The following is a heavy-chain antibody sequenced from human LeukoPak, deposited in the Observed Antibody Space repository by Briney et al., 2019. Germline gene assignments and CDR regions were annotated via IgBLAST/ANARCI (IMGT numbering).Heavy chain of an antibody. D-gene: IGHD4-17*01. CDR1: GGSIISGTYY. CDR2: IYTTGST. V-gene: IGHV4-61*02. CDR3: AQTTVTTLGLF. J-gene: IGHJ4*02. Sequence: SQTLSLTCTVSGGSIISGTYYWSWIRQPAGKGLEWIGRIYTTGSTNYNPSLKSRVTISVDKSKNQFSLKLSSVTAADTAVYYCAQTTVTTLGLFWGQGTLVTVSS.